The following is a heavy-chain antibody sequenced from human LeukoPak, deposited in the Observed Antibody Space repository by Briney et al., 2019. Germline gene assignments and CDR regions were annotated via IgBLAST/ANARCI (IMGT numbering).Heavy chain of an antibody. Sequence: GGSLRLSCAASGFTFSTYTMNWVRQAPGKGLEWVSSISSSSIYIYYTDSVKGRFTISRDNARNSVYLQMNNLRAEDTAVYYCARVNGDYERGGAPGYWGQGTLVTVSS. V-gene: IGHV3-21*01. CDR1: GFTFSTYT. CDR2: ISSSSIYI. J-gene: IGHJ4*02. CDR3: ARVNGDYERGGAPGY. D-gene: IGHD4-17*01.